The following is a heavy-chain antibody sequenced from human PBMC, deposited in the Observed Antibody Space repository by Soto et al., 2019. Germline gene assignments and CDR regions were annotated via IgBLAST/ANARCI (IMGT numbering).Heavy chain of an antibody. Sequence: GGSLRLSCASSGCTFSSYAMHLVRQATGKGLEWVAVISYDGSNKYYADSVKGRFTISRDNSKNTLYLQMNSLRAEDTAVYYCARVGDFWSGYHDYWGQGTLVTVSS. CDR3: ARVGDFWSGYHDY. D-gene: IGHD3-3*01. CDR1: GCTFSSYA. J-gene: IGHJ4*02. V-gene: IGHV3-30-3*01. CDR2: ISYDGSNK.